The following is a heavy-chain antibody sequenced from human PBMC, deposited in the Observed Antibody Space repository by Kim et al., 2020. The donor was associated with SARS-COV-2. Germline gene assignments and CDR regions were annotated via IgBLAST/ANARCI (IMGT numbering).Heavy chain of an antibody. J-gene: IGHJ4*02. D-gene: IGHD3-22*01. Sequence: CRLTISRDNAKNSLYLQMNSLRAEDTALYYCAKDTTYYYDSSGSGTLDYWGQGTLVTVSS. V-gene: IGHV3-9*01. CDR3: AKDTTYYYDSSGSGTLDY.